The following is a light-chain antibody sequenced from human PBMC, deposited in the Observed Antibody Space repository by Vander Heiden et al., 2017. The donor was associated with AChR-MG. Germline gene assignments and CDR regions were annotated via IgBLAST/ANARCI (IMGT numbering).Light chain of an antibody. J-gene: IGLJ2*01. V-gene: IGLV3-25*03. Sequence: SFELTQPPSVSVSPGRTARITCSGDALPNQYAHWYQQKAGQAPVMVIYKDSERPSGIPGRFSGSSLGKTATLAISGVQAEDEADYYCQSADSRGSFVVFGGGTKLTVL. CDR2: KDS. CDR3: QSADSRGSFVV. CDR1: ALPNQY.